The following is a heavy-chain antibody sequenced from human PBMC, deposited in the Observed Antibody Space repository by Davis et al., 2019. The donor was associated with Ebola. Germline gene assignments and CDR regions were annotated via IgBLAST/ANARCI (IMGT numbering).Heavy chain of an antibody. D-gene: IGHD3-22*01. CDR1: GGSISSYY. Sequence: SETLSLTYTVSGGSISSYYWSWIRQPPGKGLEWIGYIYYSGSTNYNPSLKSRVTISVDTSKNQFSLKLSSVTAADTAVYYCARRTYYYDSSGYHTGGIDYWGQGTLVTVSS. CDR3: ARRTYYYDSSGYHTGGIDY. V-gene: IGHV4-59*01. J-gene: IGHJ4*02. CDR2: IYYSGST.